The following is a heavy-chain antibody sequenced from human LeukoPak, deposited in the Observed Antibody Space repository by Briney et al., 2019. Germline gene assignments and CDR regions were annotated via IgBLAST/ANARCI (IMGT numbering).Heavy chain of an antibody. CDR3: ARERRAWGEDF. V-gene: IGHV1-69*01. D-gene: IGHD3-16*01. CDR2: IIPIFGTA. Sequence: SVKVSCKASGGTFSSYAISWVRQAPGQGLEWMGGIIPIFGTANYAQKFQGRVTITADESTSTVYMELNSLGSEDTAVYYCARERRAWGEDFWGQGTLVTVSS. CDR1: GGTFSSYA. J-gene: IGHJ4*02.